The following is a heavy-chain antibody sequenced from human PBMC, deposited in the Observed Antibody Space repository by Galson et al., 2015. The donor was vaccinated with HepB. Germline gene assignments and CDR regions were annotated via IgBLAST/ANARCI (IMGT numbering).Heavy chain of an antibody. CDR2: ISSSSSTI. Sequence: SLRLSCAASGFTFSSYSMNWVRQAPGKGLEWVSYISSSSSTIYYADSVKGRFTISRDNAKNSLYLQMNSLRAEDTAVYYCARDWPYGGYELDYWGQGTLVTVSS. V-gene: IGHV3-48*04. D-gene: IGHD5-12*01. CDR3: ARDWPYGGYELDY. CDR1: GFTFSSYS. J-gene: IGHJ4*02.